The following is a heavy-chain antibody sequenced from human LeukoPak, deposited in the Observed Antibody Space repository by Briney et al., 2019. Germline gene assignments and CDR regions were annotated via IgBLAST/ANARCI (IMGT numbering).Heavy chain of an antibody. J-gene: IGHJ5*02. CDR1: GGSISSADYY. D-gene: IGHD2-2*02. CDR3: ARSPRCSSTSCYTNWFDP. V-gene: IGHV4-30-4*01. CDR2: IHYSGST. Sequence: PSQTLSLTCTVSGGSISSADYYWSWIRQPPGKGLEWIAYIHYSGSTYDTPSLKSRVTISLDTSKNQFSLKLSSVTAADTAVYYCARSPRCSSTSCYTNWFDPWGQGTLVTVSS.